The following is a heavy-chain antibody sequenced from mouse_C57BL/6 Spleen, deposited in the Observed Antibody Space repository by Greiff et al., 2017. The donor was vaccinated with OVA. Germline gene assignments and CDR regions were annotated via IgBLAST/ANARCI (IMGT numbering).Heavy chain of an antibody. CDR2: LWTGGGT. CDR1: GFSLPSYA. V-gene: IGHV2-9-1*01. J-gene: IGHJ3*01. Sequence: QVQLKQSGPGLVAPSPSLSITCTVSGFSLPSYAISWVRQPPGQGLEWLGVLWTGGGTNYNSALKSRLSISKDNSKSQVFLKMNSLQTDDTARYYCARADDDTPGFAYWGQGTLVTVSA. CDR3: ARADDDTPGFAY. D-gene: IGHD2-4*01.